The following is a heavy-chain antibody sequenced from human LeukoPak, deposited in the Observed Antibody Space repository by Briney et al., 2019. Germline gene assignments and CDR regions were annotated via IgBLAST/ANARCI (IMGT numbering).Heavy chain of an antibody. CDR1: GGSISSYY. CDR3: ASLTPQLLGDSRRVFYYGMDV. J-gene: IGHJ6*02. V-gene: IGHV4-59*01. CDR2: IYYSGST. Sequence: PSETLSLTCTVSGGSISSYYWSWLRQPPGKGLEWIGYIYYSGSTNYNPSLKSRVTISVDTSKNQFSLKLSSVTAAGTAVYYCASLTPQLLGDSRRVFYYGMDVWGQGTTVTVSS. D-gene: IGHD2-2*01.